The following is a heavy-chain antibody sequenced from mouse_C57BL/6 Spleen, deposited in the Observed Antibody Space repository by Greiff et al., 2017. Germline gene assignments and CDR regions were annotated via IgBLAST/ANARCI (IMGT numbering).Heavy chain of an antibody. Sequence: QVQLQQPGAELVKPGASVKMSCKASGYTFTSYWITWVKQRPGQGLEWIGDIYPGSGSPNYNEKFKSKATLTVDTSSRTAYMQLSSLTSEDSAVYYCARRGNYYGKYYAMDYWGQGTSVTVSA. CDR1: GYTFTSYW. J-gene: IGHJ4*01. CDR2: IYPGSGSP. D-gene: IGHD1-1*01. V-gene: IGHV1-55*01. CDR3: ARRGNYYGKYYAMDY.